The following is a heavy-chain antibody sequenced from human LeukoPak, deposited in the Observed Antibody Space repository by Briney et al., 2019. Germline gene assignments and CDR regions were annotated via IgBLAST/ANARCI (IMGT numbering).Heavy chain of an antibody. V-gene: IGHV3-21*01. J-gene: IGHJ4*02. CDR3: ARGPGLLSRCYIDF. CDR1: GFTLSTYT. CDR2: IPSTSSYM. Sequence: PGGSLRLSCTASGFTLSTYTMNWVRQAPGKGLEWVSSIPSTSSYMYYADSVKGRFTISRDNAKNSLYLQMDSLRAEDTAVYYVARGPGLLSRCYIDFWGQGTLVTVSS. D-gene: IGHD2-15*01.